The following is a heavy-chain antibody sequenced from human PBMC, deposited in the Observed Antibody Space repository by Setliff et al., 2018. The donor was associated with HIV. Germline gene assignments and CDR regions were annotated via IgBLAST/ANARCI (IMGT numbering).Heavy chain of an antibody. D-gene: IGHD3-22*01. Sequence: ASETLSLTCTVSGGSISSYYWSWIRQPPGKGLEWIGYIYTSGSTNYNPSLKSRVTIPVDTPKNQFSLKLSSVTAADTAVYYCARGLSFYDPGGFDYWGQGTLVTVSS. CDR3: ARGLSFYDPGGFDY. V-gene: IGHV4-4*09. CDR1: GGSISSYY. J-gene: IGHJ4*02. CDR2: IYTSGST.